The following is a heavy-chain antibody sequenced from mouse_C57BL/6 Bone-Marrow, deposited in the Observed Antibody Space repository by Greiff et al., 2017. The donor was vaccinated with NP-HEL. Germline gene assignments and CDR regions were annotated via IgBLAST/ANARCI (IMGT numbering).Heavy chain of an antibody. CDR3: AREEGITTVWYFDV. J-gene: IGHJ1*03. CDR1: GYSITSGYY. V-gene: IGHV3-6*01. CDR2: ISYDGSN. Sequence: VQLQQSGPGLVKPSQSLSLTCSVTGYSITSGYYWNWIRQFPGNKLEWMGYISYDGSNNYNPSLKNRISITRDTSKNQFFLKLNSVTTEDTATYYCAREEGITTVWYFDVWGTGTTVTVSS. D-gene: IGHD1-1*01.